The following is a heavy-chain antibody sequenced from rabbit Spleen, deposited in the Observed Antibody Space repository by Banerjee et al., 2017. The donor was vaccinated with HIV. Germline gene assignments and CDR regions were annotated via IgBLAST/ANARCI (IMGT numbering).Heavy chain of an antibody. CDR2: INTGSSGST. CDR1: GFSFSSRYY. V-gene: IGHV1S40*01. CDR3: ARDTASSFSSYGMDL. J-gene: IGHJ6*01. D-gene: IGHD8-1*01. Sequence: QSLEESGGDLVKPGASLTLTCTASGFSFSSRYYMCWVRQAPGKGLEWIACINTGSSGSTNYASWAKGRFTISKTSSTTVTLQMTRLTAADTATYFCARDTASSFSSYGMDLWGPGTLVTVS.